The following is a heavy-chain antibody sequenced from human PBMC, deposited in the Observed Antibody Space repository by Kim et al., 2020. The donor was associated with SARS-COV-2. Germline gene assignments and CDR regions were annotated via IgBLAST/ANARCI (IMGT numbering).Heavy chain of an antibody. CDR1: GFTFSSYA. V-gene: IGHV3-30*04. CDR3: ARDVSPWYLPYYYYYGMDV. J-gene: IGHJ6*02. Sequence: GGSLRLSCAASGFTFSSYAMHWVRQAPGKGLEWVAVISYDGSNKYYADSVKGRFTISRDNSKNTLYLQMNSLRAEDTAVYYCARDVSPWYLPYYYYYGMDVWGQGTTVTVSS. D-gene: IGHD2-15*01. CDR2: ISYDGSNK.